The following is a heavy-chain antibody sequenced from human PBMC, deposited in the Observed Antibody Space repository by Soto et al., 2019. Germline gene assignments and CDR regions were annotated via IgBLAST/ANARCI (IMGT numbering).Heavy chain of an antibody. V-gene: IGHV4-59*01. D-gene: IGHD6-25*01. CDR2: IYYSGST. J-gene: IGHJ4*02. CDR1: GGSISSYY. CDR3: ARDDSGILGFDY. Sequence: TLSLTCTVSGGSISSYYWSWIRQPPGKGLEWIGYIYYSGSTNYNPSLKSRVTISVDTSKNQFSLKLSSVTAADTAVYYCARDDSGILGFDYWGQGTLVTVSS.